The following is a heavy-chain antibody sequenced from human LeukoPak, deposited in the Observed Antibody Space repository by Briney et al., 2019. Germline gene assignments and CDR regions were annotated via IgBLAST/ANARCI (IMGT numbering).Heavy chain of an antibody. D-gene: IGHD1-26*01. CDR1: GYTFTSYG. CDR3: ASMFSEWDPYYFDY. Sequence: ASVKVSCKASGYTFTSYGISWVRQAPGQGLEWMGWISAYNGNTNYAQKLQGRVIMTTDTSTSTAYMELRSLRSDDTAVYYCASMFSEWDPYYFDYWGQGTQVTVSS. V-gene: IGHV1-18*01. J-gene: IGHJ4*02. CDR2: ISAYNGNT.